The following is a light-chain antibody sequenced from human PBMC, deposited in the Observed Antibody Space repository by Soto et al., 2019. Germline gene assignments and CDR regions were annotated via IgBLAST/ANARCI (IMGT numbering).Light chain of an antibody. CDR3: QHSSNWPWT. CDR2: DAS. Sequence: EIVLTQSPATLSLSPGERATLSCRASQSVSRYLAWYQQKPGQAPRLLIYDASNRAAGIPARFSGSGSGTDFTLTISSLEPEDFAVYYWQHSSNWPWTFGQGTKVEIK. V-gene: IGKV3-11*01. CDR1: QSVSRY. J-gene: IGKJ1*01.